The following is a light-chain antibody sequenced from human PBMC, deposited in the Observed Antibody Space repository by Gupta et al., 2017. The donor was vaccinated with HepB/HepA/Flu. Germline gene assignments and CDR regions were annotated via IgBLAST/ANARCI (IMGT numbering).Light chain of an antibody. V-gene: IGKV3-20*01. CDR1: QSISSSY. Sequence: EIVLTQSPATLSLSPGERATLSCRASQSISSSYLVWYQQKPGQAPRLLIYGAANRATGIPDRFSGSGSGTDFTLTISRLEPEDFAVYYCQQYYNSWLTFGGGTKVEIK. CDR2: GAA. CDR3: QQYYNSWLT. J-gene: IGKJ4*01.